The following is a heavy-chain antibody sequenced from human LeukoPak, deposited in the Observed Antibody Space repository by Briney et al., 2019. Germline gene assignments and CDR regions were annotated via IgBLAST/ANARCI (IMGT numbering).Heavy chain of an antibody. CDR3: ARRAGAYSHPYDY. V-gene: IGHV3-7*03. CDR1: GFTFSTYT. J-gene: IGHJ4*02. CDR2: IKQDGSEK. Sequence: HAGGSLRLSCGASGFTFSTYTMNWVRQAPGKGLEWVANIKQDGSEKYYVDSVKGRFTISRDNSKNTLYLQMNSLRAEDTAVYYCARRAGAYSHPYDYWGQGTLVTVSS. D-gene: IGHD4/OR15-4a*01.